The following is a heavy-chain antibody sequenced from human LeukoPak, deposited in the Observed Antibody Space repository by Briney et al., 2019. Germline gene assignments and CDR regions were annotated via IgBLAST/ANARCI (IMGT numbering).Heavy chain of an antibody. Sequence: PGGSLRLSCAASGFTFSSYWMHWLRHAPGKGLVWVSRIKGDGSTNYADSVKGRFTISRDNAKNTVSLQMNSLRAEDTGVYYCARAPSEIGGYYPEYFRHWGQGTLVTVSS. CDR3: ARAPSEIGGYYPEYFRH. V-gene: IGHV3-74*01. CDR1: GFTFSSYW. CDR2: IKGDGST. J-gene: IGHJ1*01. D-gene: IGHD3-22*01.